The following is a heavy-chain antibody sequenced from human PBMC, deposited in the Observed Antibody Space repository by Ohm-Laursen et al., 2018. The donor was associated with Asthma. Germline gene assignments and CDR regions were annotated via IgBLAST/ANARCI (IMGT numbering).Heavy chain of an antibody. V-gene: IGHV3-48*02. CDR3: ARDRRHILRGYYYGMDV. J-gene: IGHJ6*02. Sequence: SLRLSCAASGFTFSSYAMSWVRQAPGKGLEWVSYISSSSSTIYYADSVKGRFTISRDNAKNSLYLQMNSLRDEDTAVYYCARDRRHILRGYYYGMDVWGQGTTVTVSS. CDR1: GFTFSSYA. CDR2: ISSSSSTI. D-gene: IGHD5-12*01.